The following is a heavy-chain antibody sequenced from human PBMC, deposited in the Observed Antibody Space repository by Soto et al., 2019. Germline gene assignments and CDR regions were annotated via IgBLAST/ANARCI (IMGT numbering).Heavy chain of an antibody. V-gene: IGHV3-30-3*01. CDR3: ARVLVLQVGAYFVY. CDR1: GFTFSSYA. Sequence: QVQLVESGGGVVQPGRSLRLSCAASGFTFSSYAMHWVRQAPGKGLEWVAVISYDGSNKYYADSVKGRFTISRDNSKNTLDLQMNSLRAADTAVYYCARVLVLQVGAYFVYLVQGTLVTVSS. J-gene: IGHJ4*02. D-gene: IGHD1-26*01. CDR2: ISYDGSNK.